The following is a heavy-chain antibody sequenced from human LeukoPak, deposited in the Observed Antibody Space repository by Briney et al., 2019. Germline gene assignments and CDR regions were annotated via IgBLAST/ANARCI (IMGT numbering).Heavy chain of an antibody. D-gene: IGHD4-11*01. V-gene: IGHV4-59*01. CDR3: ARGFYSRHY. CDR1: GGSISSDY. CDR2: IYYSGRT. Sequence: KPSETLSLTCTVSGGSISSDYWSWIRQPPGKGLEWIGYIYYSGRTYYNPSLKSRITISVDTSKNQFSLKLSSVTAADTAVYYCARGFYSRHYWGQGTLVSVSS. J-gene: IGHJ4*02.